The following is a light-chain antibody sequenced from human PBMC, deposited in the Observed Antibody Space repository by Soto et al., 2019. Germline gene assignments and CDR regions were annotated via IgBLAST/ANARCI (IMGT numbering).Light chain of an antibody. Sequence: QHVLNQSPSASASLGASVKLTCTLSSRHSSYAIAWHQQQPEKGPRYLMKLNSDGSHRKGDGVPDRFSGSSSGAERYLTIPSLQSEDEADYYCQTWGTGIQIFGTGTKVTVL. CDR2: LNSDGSH. V-gene: IGLV4-69*01. CDR3: QTWGTGIQI. CDR1: SRHSSYA. J-gene: IGLJ1*01.